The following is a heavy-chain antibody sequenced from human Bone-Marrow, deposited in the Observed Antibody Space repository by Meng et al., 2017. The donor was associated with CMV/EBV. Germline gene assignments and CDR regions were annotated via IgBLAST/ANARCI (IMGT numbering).Heavy chain of an antibody. Sequence: GGSLRLSCAASGFTFSDYYMSWIRQAPGKGLEWVSYISSSGSTIYYADSVKGRFTISRDNAKNSLYLQMNSLRAEDTAVYYCARVGDFWSGTYYYYYYGMDVWAQGTTVTVSS. CDR1: GFTFSDYY. V-gene: IGHV3-11*04. D-gene: IGHD3-3*01. CDR3: ARVGDFWSGTYYYYYYGMDV. CDR2: ISSSGSTI. J-gene: IGHJ6*02.